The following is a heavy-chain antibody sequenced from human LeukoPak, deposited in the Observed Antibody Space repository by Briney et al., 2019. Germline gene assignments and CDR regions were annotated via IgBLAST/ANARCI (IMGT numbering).Heavy chain of an antibody. CDR3: ARLLAVAGTPDAFDI. CDR2: IYPGDSDT. CDR1: GYSFTSYW. V-gene: IGHV5-51*01. D-gene: IGHD6-19*01. J-gene: IGHJ3*02. Sequence: GESLQISCKGSGYSFTSYWIGWVRQLPGKGLEWMGIIYPGDSDTRYSPSFQGQVTISADKSISTAYLQWSSLKASDTAMYYCARLLAVAGTPDAFDIWGQGTMVTVSS.